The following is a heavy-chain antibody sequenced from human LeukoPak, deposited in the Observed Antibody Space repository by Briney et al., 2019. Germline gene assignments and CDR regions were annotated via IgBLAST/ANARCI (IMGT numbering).Heavy chain of an antibody. CDR3: AKGRGAYYYYAMDV. D-gene: IGHD3-16*01. Sequence: PGRSLRLSCAASGFIFSKCGMHWVRQAPGKGLERVAVISYDGSNKNYADSVKGRFTISRENSENTLYLQMNSLRVEDTAVYYCAKGRGAYYYYAMDVWGQGTTVTVSS. CDR2: ISYDGSNK. V-gene: IGHV3-30*18. CDR1: GFIFSKCG. J-gene: IGHJ6*02.